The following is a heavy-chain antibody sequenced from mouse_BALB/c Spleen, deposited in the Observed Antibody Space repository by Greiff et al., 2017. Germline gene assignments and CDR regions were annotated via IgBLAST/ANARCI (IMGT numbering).Heavy chain of an antibody. D-gene: IGHD2-10*02. CDR3: ARSTYGNSFDY. V-gene: IGHV5-2*01. CDR2: ISSGGST. CDR1: EYEFPSHD. J-gene: IGHJ2*01. Sequence: EVQRVESGGGLVQPGESLKLSCESNEYEFPSHDMSWVRKTPEKRLELVASISSGGSTYYPDSVKGRFTISRDNARNILYLQMSSLRSEDTAMYYCARSTYGNSFDYWGQGTTLTVSS.